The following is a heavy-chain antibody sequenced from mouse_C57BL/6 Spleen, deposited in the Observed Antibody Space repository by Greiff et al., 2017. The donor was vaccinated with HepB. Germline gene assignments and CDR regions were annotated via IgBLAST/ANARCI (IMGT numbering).Heavy chain of an antibody. V-gene: IGHV5-4*01. CDR1: GFTFSSYA. CDR2: ISDGGSYT. CDR3: ARDPQLGYAMDY. J-gene: IGHJ4*01. Sequence: EVKLVESGGGLVKPGGSLKLSCAASGFTFSSYAMSWVRQTPEKRLEWVATISDGGSYTYYPDNVKGRFTISRDNAKNNLYLQMSHLKSEDTAMYYCARDPQLGYAMDYWGQGTSVTVSS.